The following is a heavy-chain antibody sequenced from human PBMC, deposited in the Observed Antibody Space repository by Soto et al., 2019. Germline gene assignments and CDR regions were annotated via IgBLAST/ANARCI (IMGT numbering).Heavy chain of an antibody. CDR3: ASPTDMVSEVDY. V-gene: IGHV4-39*01. J-gene: IGHJ4*02. Sequence: SETLSLTCTVSGGSISSSSYYWGWIRQPPGKGLEWIGSIYYSGSTYYNPSLKSRVTISVDTSKNQFSLKLSSVTAADTAVYYCASPTDMVSEVDYWGQGTLGTVSS. CDR1: GGSISSSSYY. D-gene: IGHD5-18*01. CDR2: IYYSGST.